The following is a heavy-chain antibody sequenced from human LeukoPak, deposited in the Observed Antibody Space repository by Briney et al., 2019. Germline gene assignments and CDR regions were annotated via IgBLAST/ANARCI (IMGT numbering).Heavy chain of an antibody. J-gene: IGHJ4*02. D-gene: IGHD3-22*01. V-gene: IGHV3-23*01. CDR1: GSTFSSYA. Sequence: PGGSLRLSCAASGSTFSSYAMSWVRQAPGKGLEWVSAISGSGGSTYYADSVKGRFTISRDNSKNTLYLQMNSLRAEDTAVYYCAKFTDVDYYDSSGYYYFDYWGQGTLVTVSS. CDR2: ISGSGGST. CDR3: AKFTDVDYYDSSGYYYFDY.